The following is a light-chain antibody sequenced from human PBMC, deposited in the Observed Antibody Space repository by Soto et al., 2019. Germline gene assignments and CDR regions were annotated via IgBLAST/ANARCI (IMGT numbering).Light chain of an antibody. CDR1: QTIGSY. Sequence: DIQMTQSPSSLSASVGDTVTITCRASQTIGSYLSWYHQIPGNPPKLLIYAVSRLQSGVPSRFSGSGSGTDFTLTISSLQPEDFATYYCQQSFNTPYSFGQGT. CDR3: QQSFNTPYS. CDR2: AVS. V-gene: IGKV1-39*01. J-gene: IGKJ2*03.